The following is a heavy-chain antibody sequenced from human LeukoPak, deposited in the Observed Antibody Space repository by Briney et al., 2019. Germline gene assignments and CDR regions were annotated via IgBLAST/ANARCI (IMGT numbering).Heavy chain of an antibody. CDR2: IYYTGAT. J-gene: IGHJ4*02. Sequence: PSETLSLTCTVSGGSISTYWTWIRQPPGKGLEWIGYIYYTGATSYNPSLKSRVIISVDTSKKQFSLKLTSVTAADTAVYYCARYGGSDWVIDNWGQGTLVTVSS. CDR3: ARYGGSDWVIDN. D-gene: IGHD6-19*01. CDR1: GGSISTY. V-gene: IGHV4-59*08.